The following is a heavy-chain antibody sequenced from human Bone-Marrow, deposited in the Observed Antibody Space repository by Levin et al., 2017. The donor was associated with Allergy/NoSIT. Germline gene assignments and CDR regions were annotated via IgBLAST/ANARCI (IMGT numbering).Heavy chain of an antibody. D-gene: IGHD3-10*01. CDR1: GFTFPTYG. Sequence: GGSLRLSCAASGFTFPTYGLHWVRQAPGKGLEWVAVIWADGSSHFFTDSVEGRFTISRDNSKNTVYLEMTSLRAEDSAVYYCARTECITPPVSGCLFYHYGLDVWGQGTTVTVS. V-gene: IGHV3-33*01. CDR2: IWADGSSH. CDR3: ARTECITPPVSGCLFYHYGLDV. J-gene: IGHJ6*02.